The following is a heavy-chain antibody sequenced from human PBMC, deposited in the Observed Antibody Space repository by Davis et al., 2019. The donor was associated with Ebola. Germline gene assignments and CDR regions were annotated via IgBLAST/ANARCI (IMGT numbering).Heavy chain of an antibody. J-gene: IGHJ6*02. CDR3: ARGYTYGSMVYGMDV. CDR2: AFHSGGT. Sequence: MPSETLSLTCTVSGDSITSRSWWSWVRQSPGKGLEWIAEAFHSGGTNSNPSLKSRLTISIDKSKNQYSLKLSSVTAADTAVYYCARGYTYGSMVYGMDVWGQGTTVTVSS. D-gene: IGHD5-18*01. CDR1: GDSITSRSW. V-gene: IGHV4-4*02.